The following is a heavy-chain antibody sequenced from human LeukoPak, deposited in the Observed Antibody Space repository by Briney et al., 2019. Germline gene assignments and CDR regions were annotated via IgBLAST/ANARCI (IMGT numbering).Heavy chain of an antibody. CDR1: GGTFSSYA. CDR2: ISAYNGNT. D-gene: IGHD3-10*01. V-gene: IGHV1-18*01. Sequence: AASVKVSCKASGGTFSSYAISWVRQAPGQGLEWMGWISAYNGNTNYAQKLQGRVTMTTDTSTSTGYMELRSLRSDDTAVYYCARDGGSYYFDYWGQGTLVTVSS. J-gene: IGHJ4*02. CDR3: ARDGGSYYFDY.